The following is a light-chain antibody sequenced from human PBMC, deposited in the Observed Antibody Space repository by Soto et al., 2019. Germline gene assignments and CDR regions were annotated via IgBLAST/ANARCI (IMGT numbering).Light chain of an antibody. CDR2: ANS. J-gene: IGLJ1*01. CDR1: SSNLAAGYD. V-gene: IGLV1-40*01. CDR3: QSYDSSLSAYV. Sequence: QSVLTQPPSVSGAPGQRVTISCSGGSSNLAAGYDVHCYQQLPRAAPKLLIYANSNRPSGVPDRFSGSKSGTSASLAITGLQAEDEADYYCQSYDSSLSAYVFGTGTKLTVL.